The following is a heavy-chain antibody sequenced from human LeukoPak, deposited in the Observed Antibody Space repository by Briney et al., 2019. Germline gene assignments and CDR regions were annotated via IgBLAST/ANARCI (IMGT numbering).Heavy chain of an antibody. CDR2: IYTSGST. V-gene: IGHV4-4*07. CDR1: GFSISSYY. J-gene: IGHJ5*02. Sequence: KPSETLSLTCTVSGFSISSYYWSWLRQPAGKGLEWIGRIYTSGSTNYNPSLKSRVTMSVDTSKNQFSLKLSSVTAAYTAVYYCARDAHTYYDFWSGKLINWFYPWGQGTLVTVSS. CDR3: ARDAHTYYDFWSGKLINWFYP. D-gene: IGHD3-3*01.